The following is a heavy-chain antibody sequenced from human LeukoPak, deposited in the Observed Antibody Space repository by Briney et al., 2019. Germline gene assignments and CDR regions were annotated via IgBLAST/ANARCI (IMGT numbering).Heavy chain of an antibody. V-gene: IGHV3-9*01. CDR3: ARGIRDFWSGYYQDY. CDR2: ISWNSGSV. CDR1: GFTFDDYA. D-gene: IGHD3-3*01. J-gene: IGHJ4*02. Sequence: GGSLRLSCAASGFTFDDYAMHWVRQAPGKGLEWVSGISWNSGSVGYADSVKGRFTISRDNAKNSLYLQMNSLRAEDTAVYYCARGIRDFWSGYYQDYWGQGTLVTVSS.